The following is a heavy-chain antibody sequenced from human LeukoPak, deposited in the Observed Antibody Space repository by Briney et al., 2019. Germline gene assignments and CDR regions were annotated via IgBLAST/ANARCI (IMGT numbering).Heavy chain of an antibody. V-gene: IGHV3-21*04. Sequence: GGSLRLSCAASGFTFSSYTMNWVRQAPGKGLEWVSSISSSSSYIYYADSVKGRFTISRDNSKNTLYLQMNSLRVEDTAVYYCAKDRGIISDYWGQGTLVTVSS. D-gene: IGHD3-10*01. CDR2: ISSSSSYI. CDR1: GFTFSSYT. J-gene: IGHJ4*02. CDR3: AKDRGIISDY.